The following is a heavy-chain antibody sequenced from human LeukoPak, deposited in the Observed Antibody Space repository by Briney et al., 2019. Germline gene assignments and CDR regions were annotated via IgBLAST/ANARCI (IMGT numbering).Heavy chain of an antibody. V-gene: IGHV3-21*01. Sequence: GGSLRLSCAASGFTFSSYSMNWVRQAPGKGLGWVSSISSSSSYIYYADSVKGRFTISRDNAKNSLYLQMNSLRAEDTAVYYCARERVPAATLDAFDIWGQGTMVTVSS. J-gene: IGHJ3*02. CDR1: GFTFSSYS. CDR2: ISSSSSYI. CDR3: ARERVPAATLDAFDI. D-gene: IGHD2-2*01.